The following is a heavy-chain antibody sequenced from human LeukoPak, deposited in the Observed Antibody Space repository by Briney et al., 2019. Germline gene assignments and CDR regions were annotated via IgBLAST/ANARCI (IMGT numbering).Heavy chain of an antibody. CDR1: GFTFSSHW. Sequence: GGSLRLSCAASGFTFSSHWMHCVRQAPGKGQLWLSRINSDGSSTSYADSVKGRFTISRDNAKNTLYLQMNSLRAEDTAVYYCASPVRNYYDSSGYYLWGQGTLVTVSS. CDR2: INSDGSST. J-gene: IGHJ4*02. CDR3: ASPVRNYYDSSGYYL. V-gene: IGHV3-74*01. D-gene: IGHD3-22*01.